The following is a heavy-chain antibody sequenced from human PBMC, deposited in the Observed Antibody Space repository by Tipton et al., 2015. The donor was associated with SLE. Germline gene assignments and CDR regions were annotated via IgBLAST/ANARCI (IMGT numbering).Heavy chain of an antibody. J-gene: IGHJ4*02. CDR3: ARGRPPWSLRHFDY. D-gene: IGHD1-26*01. V-gene: IGHV4-34*01. CDR2: INHSGST. CDR1: GGSFSGYY. Sequence: TLSLTCAVYGGSFSGYYWSWICQPPGKGLEWIGEINHSGSTDYNPSLKSRITISVDTSKNQFSLKLSSVTAADTAVYYCARGRPPWSLRHFDYWSQGTLVAVAS.